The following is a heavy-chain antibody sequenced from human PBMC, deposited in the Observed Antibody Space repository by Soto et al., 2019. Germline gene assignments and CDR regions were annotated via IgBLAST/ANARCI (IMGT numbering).Heavy chain of an antibody. V-gene: IGHV1-18*01. CDR1: GYTFTSYG. CDR2: ISAYNGNT. CDR3: AKGEGPQAVAGSLYYYGMDV. Sequence: ASVKVSCKASGYTFTSYGISWVRQAPGQGLEWMGWISAYNGNTNYAQKLQGRVTMTTDTSTSTAYMELRSLRSDDTAVYYCAKGEGPQAVAGSLYYYGMDVWGQGTAVTVTS. D-gene: IGHD6-19*01. J-gene: IGHJ6*02.